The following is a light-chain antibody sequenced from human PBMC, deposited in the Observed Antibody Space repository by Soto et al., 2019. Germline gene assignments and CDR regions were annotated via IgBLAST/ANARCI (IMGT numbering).Light chain of an antibody. J-gene: IGKJ1*01. CDR1: QSVSSN. CDR2: GAS. V-gene: IGKV3-20*01. CDR3: QQYGSSRGT. Sequence: EIVMTQSPATLTVSPGERATLSCRASQSVSSNLAWYQQKPGQAPRLLMYGASSRATGIPDRFSGSGSGTDFTLTISRLEPEDFAVFYCQQYGSSRGTFGQGTKVGIK.